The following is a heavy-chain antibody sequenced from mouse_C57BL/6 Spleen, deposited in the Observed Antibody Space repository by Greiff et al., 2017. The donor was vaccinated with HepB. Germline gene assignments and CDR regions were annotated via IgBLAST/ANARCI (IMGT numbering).Heavy chain of an antibody. CDR3: ARRYSNYEAWFAY. D-gene: IGHD2-5*01. J-gene: IGHJ3*01. Sequence: VKVVESGPELVKPGASVKISCKASGYAFSSSWMNWVKQRPGKGLEWIGRIYPGDGDTNYNGKFKGKATLTADKSSSTAYMQLSSLTSEDSAVYFCARRYSNYEAWFAYRGQGTLVTVSA. CDR1: GYAFSSSW. V-gene: IGHV1-82*01. CDR2: IYPGDGDT.